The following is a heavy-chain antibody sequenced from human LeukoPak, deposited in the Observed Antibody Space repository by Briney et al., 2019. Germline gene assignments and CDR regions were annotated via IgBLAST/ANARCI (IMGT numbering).Heavy chain of an antibody. Sequence: GGSLRLSCVASGFTFSDSSIHWVRQPSGKGLEWVGRIRSKANNYATAYAASVKGRFTFSRDDSKNTAYPQMNSLKTEDTAVYYCIRYGNLFDYWGQGTLVTVSS. D-gene: IGHD1-26*01. CDR3: IRYGNLFDY. CDR2: IRSKANNYAT. V-gene: IGHV3-73*01. CDR1: GFTFSDSS. J-gene: IGHJ4*02.